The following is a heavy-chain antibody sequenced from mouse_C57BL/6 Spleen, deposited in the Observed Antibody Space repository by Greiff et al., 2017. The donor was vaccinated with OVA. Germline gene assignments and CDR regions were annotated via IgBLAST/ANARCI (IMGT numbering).Heavy chain of an antibody. Sequence: EVKLMESGGGLVQPGGSLKLSCAASGFTFSDYYMYWVRQTPEKRLEWVAYISNGGGSTYYPDTVKGRFTISRDNAKNTLYLQMSRLKSEDTAMYYCARHGTMVTPFAYWGQGTLVTVSA. CDR1: GFTFSDYY. CDR3: ARHGTMVTPFAY. J-gene: IGHJ3*01. V-gene: IGHV5-12*01. CDR2: ISNGGGST. D-gene: IGHD2-2*01.